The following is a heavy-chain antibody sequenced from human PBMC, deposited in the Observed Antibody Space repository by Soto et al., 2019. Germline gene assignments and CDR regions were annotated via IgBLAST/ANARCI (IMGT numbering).Heavy chain of an antibody. Sequence: QVQLVESGGGLVKPGGSLRLSCAASGFTFSDYYMSWIRHAPGKGLEWVSYISSSTIYTNYADSVKGRFTISRDNAKNSQYLQMNSLRAEDTAVYYCARDADILTGSDAFDIWGQGTMVTVSS. J-gene: IGHJ3*02. CDR2: ISSSTIYT. D-gene: IGHD3-9*01. CDR1: GFTFSDYY. V-gene: IGHV3-11*05. CDR3: ARDADILTGSDAFDI.